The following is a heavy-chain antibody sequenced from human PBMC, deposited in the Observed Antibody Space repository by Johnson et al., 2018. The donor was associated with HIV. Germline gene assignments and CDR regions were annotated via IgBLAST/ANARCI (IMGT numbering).Heavy chain of an antibody. CDR3: ARAPEVRGVDAFDI. CDR2: ISGSGGST. CDR1: GFTFDDYG. D-gene: IGHD3-10*01. J-gene: IGHJ3*02. V-gene: IGHV3-11*01. Sequence: QVQLVESGGGLVKPGGSLRLSCAASGFTFDDYGMSWVRQAPGKGLEWVSAISGSGGSTYYADSVKGRFTISRDNAKNSLYLQMNSLRAEDTALYYCARAPEVRGVDAFDIWGQGTMVTVSS.